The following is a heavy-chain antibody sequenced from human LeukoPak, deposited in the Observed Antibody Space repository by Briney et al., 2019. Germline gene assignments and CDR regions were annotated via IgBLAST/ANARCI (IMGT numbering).Heavy chain of an antibody. J-gene: IGHJ4*02. D-gene: IGHD3-3*01. CDR2: IYYSGST. V-gene: IGHV4-31*03. Sequence: TQTLSLTCTVSGGSISSGGYYWSWIRQHPGKGLEWIGYIYYSGSTYYNPSLKSRVIISVDTSKNQFSLKLSSVTAADTAVYYCARARDLTIFGVVNPGTLDYWGQGTLVTVSS. CDR1: GGSISSGGYY. CDR3: ARARDLTIFGVVNPGTLDY.